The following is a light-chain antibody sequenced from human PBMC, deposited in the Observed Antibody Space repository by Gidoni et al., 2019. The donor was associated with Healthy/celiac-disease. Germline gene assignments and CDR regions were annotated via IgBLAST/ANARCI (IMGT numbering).Light chain of an antibody. CDR2: AAS. Sequence: DIQMTQSPSSLSASVGDRVTITCRASQSISSYLNWYQQKPGKAPKLLIYAASSLQSGVPSRFSGSGSRTDFTLTISSLQPEDFATYYCQQCYSTPRSFGQGTKLEIK. CDR1: QSISSY. CDR3: QQCYSTPRS. V-gene: IGKV1-39*01. J-gene: IGKJ2*04.